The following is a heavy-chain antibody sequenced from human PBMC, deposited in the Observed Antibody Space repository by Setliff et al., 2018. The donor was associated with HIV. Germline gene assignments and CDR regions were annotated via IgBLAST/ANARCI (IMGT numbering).Heavy chain of an antibody. D-gene: IGHD3-10*01. CDR2: IYPTGSS. J-gene: IGHJ4*02. Sequence: PSETLSLTCTVSGGSMSSYYWSWIRQPAGKGLEWIGRIYPTGSSNYNPSIRSRVTMSVDTPKNQFSLNLNSVTAADTAVYYCAGDRGIYNTAKGLDYWGQGTLVTVSS. CDR3: AGDRGIYNTAKGLDY. V-gene: IGHV4-4*07. CDR1: GGSMSSYY.